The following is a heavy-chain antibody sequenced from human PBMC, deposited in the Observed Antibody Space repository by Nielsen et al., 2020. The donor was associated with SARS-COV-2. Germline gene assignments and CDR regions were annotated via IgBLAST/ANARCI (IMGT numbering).Heavy chain of an antibody. Sequence: GGSLRLSCAASGFVVSSNYLTWVRQAPGKGLVWVSRINSDGSSTSYADSVKGRFTISRDNAKNTLYLQMNSLRAEDTAVYYCARVVPGYDILTGYYYYYGMDVWGQGTTVTVSS. D-gene: IGHD3-9*01. V-gene: IGHV3-74*01. CDR3: ARVVPGYDILTGYYYYYGMDV. CDR1: GFVVSSNY. J-gene: IGHJ6*02. CDR2: INSDGSST.